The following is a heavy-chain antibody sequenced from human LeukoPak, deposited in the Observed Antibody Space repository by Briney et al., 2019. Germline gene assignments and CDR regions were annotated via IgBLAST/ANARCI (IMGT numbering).Heavy chain of an antibody. V-gene: IGHV4-4*07. J-gene: IGHJ4*02. CDR2: IYNSGST. Sequence: SETLSLTCTVSGGSMSSYYWSWIRQPAGKGLEWIGRIYNSGSTNYNPPLKSRLIMSVDTSKNQFSLKLSSVTAADTAVYYCATEGSGFNKWGQGTLVTVSS. CDR3: ATEGSGFNK. CDR1: GGSMSSYY. D-gene: IGHD3-3*01.